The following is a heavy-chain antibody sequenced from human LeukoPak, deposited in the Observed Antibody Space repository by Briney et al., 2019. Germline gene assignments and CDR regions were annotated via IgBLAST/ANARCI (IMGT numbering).Heavy chain of an antibody. Sequence: GASVKVSCKASGYTFTSYDINWVRQATGQGLEWMGWMNPNSGNTGYAQKFQGRVTMTRNTSISTAYMELSSLRSEDTAVYYCARGHVTIFGVVIYYYYGMDVWGQGTTVTVSS. CDR1: GYTFTSYD. CDR3: ARGHVTIFGVVIYYYYGMDV. J-gene: IGHJ6*02. CDR2: MNPNSGNT. D-gene: IGHD3-3*01. V-gene: IGHV1-8*01.